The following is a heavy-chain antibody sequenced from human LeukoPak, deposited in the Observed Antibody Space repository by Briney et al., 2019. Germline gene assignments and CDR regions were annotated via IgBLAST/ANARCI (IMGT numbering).Heavy chain of an antibody. J-gene: IGHJ6*03. CDR2: IYSGGST. CDR3: ARDRGYCSSTSCYYYYFYMDV. Sequence: QTGGSLRLSCAASGFTVSSKYMSWVRQAPGKGLEWVSVIYSGGSTYYADSVKGRFTISRDNSKNTLYLQVNSLRAEDTAVYYCARDRGYCSSTSCYYYYFYMDVWGKGTTVTVSS. V-gene: IGHV3-66*02. CDR1: GFTVSSKY. D-gene: IGHD2-2*01.